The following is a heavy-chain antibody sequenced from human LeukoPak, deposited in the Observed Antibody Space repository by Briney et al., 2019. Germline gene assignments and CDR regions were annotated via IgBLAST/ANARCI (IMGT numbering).Heavy chain of an antibody. D-gene: IGHD2-2*01. Sequence: GGSLRLSCAASGFTFSSYWMSWVRQAPGKGLEWVAHIKEDGSEKDYVDSVRGRSTISRDNARNSLYLQMNSLRAEDTAVYYCARDWMGYCSSNSCYLYYMDVWGKGTTVTVSS. CDR2: IKEDGSEK. J-gene: IGHJ6*03. CDR1: GFTFSSYW. V-gene: IGHV3-7*01. CDR3: ARDWMGYCSSNSCYLYYMDV.